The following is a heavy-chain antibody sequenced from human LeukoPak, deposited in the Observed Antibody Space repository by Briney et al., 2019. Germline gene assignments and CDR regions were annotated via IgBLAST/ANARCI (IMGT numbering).Heavy chain of an antibody. CDR3: VARYGYN. CDR1: GGTIRTYY. J-gene: IGHJ4*02. Sequence: SETLSLTCTVSGGTIRTYYWSWIRQSPGKGLEWIGYIYYTGITSYIPSPKSRVTMSVDTSKNQFSLKMTSMTAADTALYDCVARYGYNWGQGTLVTVSS. V-gene: IGHV4-59*01. D-gene: IGHD5-24*01. CDR2: IYYTGIT.